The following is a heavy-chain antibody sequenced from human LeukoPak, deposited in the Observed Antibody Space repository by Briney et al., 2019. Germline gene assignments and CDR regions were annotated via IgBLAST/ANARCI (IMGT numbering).Heavy chain of an antibody. CDR3: ARGAADTDMRGGDAFEI. V-gene: IGHV3-30*14. CDR1: GFTFSSYA. D-gene: IGHD2-15*01. CDR2: ISYDGSNK. J-gene: IGHJ3*02. Sequence: GGSLRLSCAASGFTFSSYAMHWVRQAPGKGLEWVAVISYDGSNKYYAESVKGRFTISREKAKNSLYLQMNNLRAGDTAVYYCARGAADTDMRGGDAFEIWGQGTMVTVSS.